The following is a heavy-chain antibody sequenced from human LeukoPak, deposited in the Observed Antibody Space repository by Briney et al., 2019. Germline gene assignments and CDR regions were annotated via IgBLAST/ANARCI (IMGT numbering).Heavy chain of an antibody. J-gene: IGHJ6*02. CDR2: ISYDGSNK. V-gene: IGHV3-30-3*01. D-gene: IGHD6-19*01. Sequence: PGGSLRLSCAASGFTFSSYGMHWVRQAPGKGLEWVAVISYDGSNKYYADSVKGRFTISRDNSENSLFLQMNSLRGDDTAVYYCVRERWQWLVQCMDVWGQGTTVTVSS. CDR1: GFTFSSYG. CDR3: VRERWQWLVQCMDV.